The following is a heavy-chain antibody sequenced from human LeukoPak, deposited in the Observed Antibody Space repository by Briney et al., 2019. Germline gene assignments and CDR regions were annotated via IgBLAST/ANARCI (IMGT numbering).Heavy chain of an antibody. V-gene: IGHV4-38-2*01. J-gene: IGHJ4*02. Sequence: SETLSLTCAVSGYSINSGYYWGWIRQPPGKGLEWIGSIYHSGSTYYNPSLKSRVTISVDRSKNQFSLKLSSVTAADTAVYYCARARREMVDYWGQGTLVTVSS. CDR3: ARARREMVDY. CDR1: GYSINSGYY. D-gene: IGHD5-24*01. CDR2: IYHSGST.